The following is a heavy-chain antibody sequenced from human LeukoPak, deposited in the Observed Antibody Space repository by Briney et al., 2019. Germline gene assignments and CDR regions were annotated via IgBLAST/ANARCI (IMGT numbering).Heavy chain of an antibody. V-gene: IGHV4-4*07. Sequence: SETLSLTCTVSGGSISSYYWSWIRQPAGKGLGWIGRIYTSGSTNYNPSLKSRVTMSVDTSKNQFSLKLSSVTAADTAVYYCARATVVTPYAFAIWGQGTMVTVSS. D-gene: IGHD4-23*01. CDR3: ARATVVTPYAFAI. CDR2: IYTSGST. CDR1: GGSISSYY. J-gene: IGHJ3*02.